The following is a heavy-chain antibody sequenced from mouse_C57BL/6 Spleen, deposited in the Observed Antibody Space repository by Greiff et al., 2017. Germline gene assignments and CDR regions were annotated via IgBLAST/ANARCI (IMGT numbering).Heavy chain of an antibody. CDR3: AMYYYAMDY. CDR1: GYSITSGYY. J-gene: IGHJ4*01. V-gene: IGHV3-6*01. Sequence: EVKLQESGPGLVKPSQSLSLTCSVTGYSITSGYYWNWIRQFPGNKLEWMGYISYDGSNNYNPSLKNRSSITRDTSKNQFFLKLNSVTTEDTATYYCAMYYYAMDYWGQGTSVTVSS. CDR2: ISYDGSN.